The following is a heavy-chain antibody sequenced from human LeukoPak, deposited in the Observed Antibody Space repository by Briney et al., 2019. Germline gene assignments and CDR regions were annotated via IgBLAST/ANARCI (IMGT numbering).Heavy chain of an antibody. CDR1: GGSISSYY. CDR3: ARGDTAMVGYYYYGMDV. V-gene: IGHV4-59*01. D-gene: IGHD5-18*01. J-gene: IGHJ6*02. Sequence: SETLSLTCTVSGGSISSYYWSWIRQPPGKGLEWIGYIYYSGGTNYNPSLKSRVTISVDTSKNQFSLKLSSVTAADTAVYYCARGDTAMVGYYYYGMDVWGQGTTVTLSS. CDR2: IYYSGGT.